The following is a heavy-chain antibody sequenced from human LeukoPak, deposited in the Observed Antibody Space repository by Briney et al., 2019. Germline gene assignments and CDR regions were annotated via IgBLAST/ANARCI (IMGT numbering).Heavy chain of an antibody. Sequence: GGSLRLSCAASGFTFSSFWMGWVRQAPGKGLEWVSAISGSGGSTYYADSVKGRFTISRDNSKNTLYLQMNSLRAEDTALYYCAIREMYSSGWCLGYWGQGTLVTVSS. CDR3: AIREMYSSGWCLGY. J-gene: IGHJ4*02. D-gene: IGHD6-19*01. V-gene: IGHV3-23*01. CDR2: ISGSGGST. CDR1: GFTFSSFW.